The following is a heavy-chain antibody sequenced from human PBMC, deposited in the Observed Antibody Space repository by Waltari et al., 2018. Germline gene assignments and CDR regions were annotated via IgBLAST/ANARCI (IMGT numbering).Heavy chain of an antibody. D-gene: IGHD2-2*01. CDR3: ARGLLPATIRARNWIDP. CDR1: AYTFPGYY. CDR2: INPYSGGA. V-gene: IGHV1-2*02. J-gene: IGHJ5*02. Sequence: QVQLVQSGAEVKKPGASVKVSCKTSAYTFPGYYMHWVRQAPGQGLEWMGWINPYSGGAKYAQKFQGRVTMTTDTSISTAYMELRRLRSDDTAVYYCARGLLPATIRARNWIDPWGQGTLVTVSS.